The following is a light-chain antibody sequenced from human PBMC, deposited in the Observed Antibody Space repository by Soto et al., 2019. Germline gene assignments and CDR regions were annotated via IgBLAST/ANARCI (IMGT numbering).Light chain of an antibody. CDR1: SSDIGGYEY. Sequence: QSALTQPASVSGSPGQSITISCTRTSSDIGGYEYVSWYQQHPGKAPKLMIYDVNNRPSGVSNRFSGSKSGNTASLTISGLQAEDEADYHCSSYTSSSTLVFGGGTKVTVL. J-gene: IGLJ2*01. CDR3: SSYTSSSTLV. V-gene: IGLV2-14*01. CDR2: DVN.